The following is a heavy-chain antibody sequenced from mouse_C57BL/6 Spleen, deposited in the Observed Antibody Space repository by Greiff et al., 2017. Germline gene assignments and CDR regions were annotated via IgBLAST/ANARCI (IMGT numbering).Heavy chain of an antibody. Sequence: QVQLKQSGAELVKPGASVKLSCKASGYTFTEYTIHWVKQRSGQGLEWIGWFYPGSGSIKYNEKFKDKATLTADKSSSTVYMELSRLTSEDSAVYFCARHEEDYDGYYRAFAYWGQGTLVTVSA. J-gene: IGHJ3*01. CDR3: ARHEEDYDGYYRAFAY. D-gene: IGHD2-3*01. V-gene: IGHV1-62-2*01. CDR2: FYPGSGSI. CDR1: GYTFTEYT.